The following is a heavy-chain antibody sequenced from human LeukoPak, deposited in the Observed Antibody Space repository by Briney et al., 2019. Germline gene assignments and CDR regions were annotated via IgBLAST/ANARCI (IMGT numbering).Heavy chain of an antibody. Sequence: PGGSLRLSCAASGFTSSSYEVNWVRQAPGKGLEWVGRSRNKANSYTTEYAASVKGRFTISRDDSKNSLYLQMDSLKTEDTAVYYCSRDIYYSSGYYLDFGYWGQGTLVTVSS. CDR1: GFTSSSYE. CDR3: SRDIYYSSGYYLDFGY. J-gene: IGHJ4*02. V-gene: IGHV3-72*01. CDR2: SRNKANSYTT. D-gene: IGHD3-22*01.